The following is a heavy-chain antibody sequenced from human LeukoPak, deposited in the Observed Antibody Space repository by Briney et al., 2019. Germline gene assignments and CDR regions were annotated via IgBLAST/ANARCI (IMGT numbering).Heavy chain of an antibody. D-gene: IGHD1-20*01. CDR3: ARPLFCAFDNCGYWLDP. CDR2: INPNGDAT. V-gene: IGHV1-46*01. Sequence: ASVKVSCKTSGNTFTKYLIHWVRQAPGQGLEWVGTINPNGDATNYAPRLQGRLTLTQDTSTSTVYMELRGLTPDDTAVYYCARPLFCAFDNCGYWLDPWGPGTLVTVSS. CDR1: GNTFTKYL. J-gene: IGHJ5*02.